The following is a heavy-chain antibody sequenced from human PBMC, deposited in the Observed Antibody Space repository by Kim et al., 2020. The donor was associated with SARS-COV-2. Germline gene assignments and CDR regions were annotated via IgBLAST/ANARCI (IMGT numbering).Heavy chain of an antibody. D-gene: IGHD3-10*01. CDR2: ISSSSSYI. CDR1: GFTFSSYS. V-gene: IGHV3-21*01. J-gene: IGHJ4*02. Sequence: GGSLRLSCAASGFTFSSYSMNWVRQAPGKGLEWVSSISSSSSYIYYADSVKGRFTISRDNAKNSLYLQMNSLRAEDTAVYYCARVGALLFGELSYFDYWGQGTLVTVSS. CDR3: ARVGALLFGELSYFDY.